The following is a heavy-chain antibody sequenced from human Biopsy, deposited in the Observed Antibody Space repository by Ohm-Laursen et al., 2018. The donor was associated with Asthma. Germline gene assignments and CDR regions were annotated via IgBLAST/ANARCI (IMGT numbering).Heavy chain of an antibody. CDR3: ARSSHINWGGYFDY. J-gene: IGHJ4*02. CDR1: GYTFTSYG. V-gene: IGHV1-18*04. CDR2: ISAYNGNT. D-gene: IGHD7-27*01. Sequence: SVKVSCKASGYTFTSYGISWVRQAPGQGLEWMGWISAYNGNTNYAQKLQGRVTMTTDTSTSTAYMELSSLRSEDTAVYYCARSSHINWGGYFDYWGQGTLVTVSS.